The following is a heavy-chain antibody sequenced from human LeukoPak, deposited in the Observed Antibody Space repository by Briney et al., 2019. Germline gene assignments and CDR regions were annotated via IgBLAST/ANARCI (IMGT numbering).Heavy chain of an antibody. CDR2: INHSGST. Sequence: SETLSLTCAVYGGSFSGYYWSWIRQPPGKGLEWIGEINHSGSTNYNPSLKSRVTISVDTSKNQFSLKLSSVTAADAAVYFCARSGDAYSFDYWGQGSLVTVSS. J-gene: IGHJ4*02. CDR3: ARSGDAYSFDY. CDR1: GGSFSGYY. D-gene: IGHD5-24*01. V-gene: IGHV4-34*01.